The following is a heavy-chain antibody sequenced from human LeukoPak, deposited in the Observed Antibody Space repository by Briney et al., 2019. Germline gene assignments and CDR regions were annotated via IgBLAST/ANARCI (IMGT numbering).Heavy chain of an antibody. CDR1: GFTFSSYW. CDR3: AREGGGSYYYYMDV. CDR2: IKQDGSEK. V-gene: IGHV3-7*01. J-gene: IGHJ6*03. D-gene: IGHD3-16*01. Sequence: GGSLRLSCAASGFTFSSYWMSWVRQAPGKGLEWVANIKQDGSEKYYVDSVKGRFTISRDNAKNSLYLQMNSLRAEDTAVYYCAREGGGSYYYYMDVWGKGTTVTVSS.